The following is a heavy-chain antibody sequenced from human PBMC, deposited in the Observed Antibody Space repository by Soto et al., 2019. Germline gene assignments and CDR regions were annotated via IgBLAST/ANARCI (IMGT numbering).Heavy chain of an antibody. J-gene: IGHJ4*02. D-gene: IGHD1-26*01. V-gene: IGHV3-7*01. CDR3: AKWEADSRSGNYAIDY. CDR2: IKGDGSEK. Sequence: EVQLVESGGGLVQPGGSLRLSCAASGFIFNNYWMSWVRQAPGQGLEWVANIKGDGSEKYSVDSLKGRFTISRDNVKNSLYLQMNSLRVEDTAVYYCAKWEADSRSGNYAIDYWGQGTLVTVSS. CDR1: GFIFNNYW.